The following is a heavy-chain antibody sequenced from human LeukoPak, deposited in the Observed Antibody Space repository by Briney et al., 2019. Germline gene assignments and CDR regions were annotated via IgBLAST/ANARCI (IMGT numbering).Heavy chain of an antibody. CDR2: IYNSGST. Sequence: SETLSLTCVVSGGSISIYYWSWVRQPPGKGLEWIGYIYNSGSTTYNPSLKSRATISVDTSKNQFSLKLTSMTAADTAFYYCVRDRELHYWGQGILVTVSS. V-gene: IGHV4-59*01. CDR3: VRDRELHY. CDR1: GGSISIYY. D-gene: IGHD1-7*01. J-gene: IGHJ4*02.